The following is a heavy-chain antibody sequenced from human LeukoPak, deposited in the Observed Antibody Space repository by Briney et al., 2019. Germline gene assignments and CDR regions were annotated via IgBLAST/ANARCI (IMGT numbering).Heavy chain of an antibody. CDR1: GFTFSSYA. Sequence: PGGSLRLSCAASGFTFSSYAMSWVRQAPGKGLEWVPAISGSGGSTYYADSVKGRFTISRDNSKNTLYLQMNSLRAEDTAVYYCAKGDDSSGYYPGGADYWGQGTLVTVSS. V-gene: IGHV3-23*01. CDR2: ISGSGGST. CDR3: AKGDDSSGYYPGGADY. D-gene: IGHD3-22*01. J-gene: IGHJ4*02.